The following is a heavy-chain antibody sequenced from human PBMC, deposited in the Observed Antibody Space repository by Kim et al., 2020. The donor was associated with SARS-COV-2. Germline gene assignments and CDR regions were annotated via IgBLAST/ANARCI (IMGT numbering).Heavy chain of an antibody. V-gene: IGHV4-39*07. CDR3: ARAKHDSSGYYLRSPSFSFDY. CDR1: GGSISSSSYY. J-gene: IGHJ4*02. CDR2: IYYSGST. Sequence: SETLSLTCTVSGGSISSSSYYWGWIRQPPGKGLEWIGSIYYSGSTYYNPSLKSRVTISVDTSKNQFSLKLSSVTAADTAVYYCARAKHDSSGYYLRSPSFSFDYWGQGTLVTVSS. D-gene: IGHD3-22*01.